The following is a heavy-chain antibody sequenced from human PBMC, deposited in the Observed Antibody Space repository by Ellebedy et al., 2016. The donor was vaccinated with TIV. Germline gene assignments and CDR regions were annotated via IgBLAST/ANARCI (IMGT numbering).Heavy chain of an antibody. Sequence: GESLKISXAVSGLTVNSNYMTWVRQAPGKGLEWVSVIFSSGSAFYGDSVRGRFSISRDNSKNVLYLQMNSLRAEDTAVYYCARGQGRAWGQGTLVTVSS. V-gene: IGHV3-66*01. CDR3: ARGQGRA. CDR2: IFSSGSA. CDR1: GLTVNSNY. D-gene: IGHD1-26*01. J-gene: IGHJ5*02.